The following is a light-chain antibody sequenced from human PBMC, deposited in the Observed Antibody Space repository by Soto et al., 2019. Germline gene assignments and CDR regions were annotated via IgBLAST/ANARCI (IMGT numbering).Light chain of an antibody. J-gene: IGLJ2*01. CDR2: DVS. CDR3: SSYTSSSTLV. V-gene: IGLV2-14*01. Sequence: QSALTQPASVSGSPGQSITISCTGTSSDVGGYNYVSWYQQHPGKAPKLMIYDVSNRPSGVSNRFSGSKSGNTTSLNISGLQAEDEADYYCSSYTSSSTLVFGGGTKVTV. CDR1: SSDVGGYNY.